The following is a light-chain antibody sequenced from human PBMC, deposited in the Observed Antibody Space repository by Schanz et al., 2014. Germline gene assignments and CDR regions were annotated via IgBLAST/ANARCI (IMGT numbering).Light chain of an antibody. Sequence: ALTQPPSASGSPGQSVTISCTGTSSDVGGYNYVSWYPQHPGKAPKLMIYEVSKRPSGVPDRFSGSKSGNTASLTVSGLQAEDEADYYCSSYAGSNKEVFGGGTKLTVL. CDR2: EVS. J-gene: IGLJ3*02. V-gene: IGLV2-8*01. CDR1: SSDVGGYNY. CDR3: SSYAGSNKEV.